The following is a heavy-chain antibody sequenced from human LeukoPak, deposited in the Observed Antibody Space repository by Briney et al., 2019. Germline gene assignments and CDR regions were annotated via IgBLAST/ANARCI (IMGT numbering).Heavy chain of an antibody. CDR1: GSPFSTYW. CDR2: IYPGDSDT. J-gene: IGHJ4*02. D-gene: IGHD5-18*01. V-gene: IGHV5-51*01. CDR3: ARHNGAGIQQWLSPDY. Sequence: PGGTLQISCQGSGSPFSTYWIGGGRQVPGKGVEWMGIIYPGDSDTRYSPSFQGQVTISVDKSISTAYLQWSSLKASDTAMYYCARHNGAGIQQWLSPDYWGQGTLVIVSS.